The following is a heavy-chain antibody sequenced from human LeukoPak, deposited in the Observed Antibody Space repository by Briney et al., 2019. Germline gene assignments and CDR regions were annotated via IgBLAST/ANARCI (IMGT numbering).Heavy chain of an antibody. V-gene: IGHV1-69*13. CDR1: GGTFSSYA. Sequence: SVKVSCKASGGTFSSYAISWERQAPGQGLEWMGGIIPIFGTANYAQKFQGRVTITADESTSTAYMELSSLRSEDTAVYYCARGASSSWYVFGAFDIWGQGTMVTVSS. CDR3: ARGASSSWYVFGAFDI. CDR2: IIPIFGTA. J-gene: IGHJ3*02. D-gene: IGHD6-13*01.